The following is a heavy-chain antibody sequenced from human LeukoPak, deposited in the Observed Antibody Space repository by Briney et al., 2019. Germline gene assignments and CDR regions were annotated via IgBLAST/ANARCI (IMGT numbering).Heavy chain of an antibody. CDR3: ARGVAGEQWLVRGVGYFDY. Sequence: SETLSLTCAVYGGSFSGYYWSWIRQPPGKGLEWIGYIYYSGSTNYNPSLKSRVTISVDTSKNQFSLKLSSVTAADTAVYYCARGVAGEQWLVRGVGYFDYWGQGTLVTVSS. CDR2: IYYSGST. CDR1: GGSFSGYY. V-gene: IGHV4-59*01. D-gene: IGHD6-19*01. J-gene: IGHJ4*02.